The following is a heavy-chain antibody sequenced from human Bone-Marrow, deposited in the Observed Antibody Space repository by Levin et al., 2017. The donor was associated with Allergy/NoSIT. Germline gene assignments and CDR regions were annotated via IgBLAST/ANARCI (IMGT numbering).Heavy chain of an antibody. CDR1: GFTFTNYA. V-gene: IGHV3-30-3*01. CDR2: ISYDGSNQ. Sequence: GGSLRLSCAASGFTFTNYAIHWVRQAPGKGLEWVAVISYDGSNQYYADSVKGRFTISRDSSKSTVYLQMNSLRAEDTAVYSCARDYCSGGDCYAIQGYWGQGTLVTVSS. D-gene: IGHD2-15*01. CDR3: ARDYCSGGDCYAIQGY. J-gene: IGHJ4*02.